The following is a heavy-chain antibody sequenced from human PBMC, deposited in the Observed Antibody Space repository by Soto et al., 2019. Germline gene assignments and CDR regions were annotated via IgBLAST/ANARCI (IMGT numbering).Heavy chain of an antibody. D-gene: IGHD3-10*01. CDR1: GLTFSDCY. Sequence: QVQLVESGRVLVKPGGSLRLSCAASGLTFSDCYMNWIRQAPGKGLEWVSYISSSGSSRNYAGSVKGRFTSSRDNATNTLYLQMNSLRAEDTAMYYCARVRFGEWGYAMDVWGQGTTVTVSS. V-gene: IGHV3-11*01. J-gene: IGHJ6*02. CDR3: ARVRFGEWGYAMDV. CDR2: ISSSGSSR.